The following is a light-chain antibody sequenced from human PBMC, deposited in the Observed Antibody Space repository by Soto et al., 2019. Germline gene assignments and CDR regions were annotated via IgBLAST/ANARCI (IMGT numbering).Light chain of an antibody. CDR3: AAWDDSLNGLVV. V-gene: IGLV1-44*01. J-gene: IGLJ2*01. CDR1: SPNIGSNT. Sequence: QSVLTQPPSASGTPGQRVTISCSGSSPNIGSNTVNWYQQLPGTAPKLLIYSNNQRPSGVPVRFSGSESGTSASLAISGLQSEDEADYYCAAWDDSLNGLVVFGGGTKVTVL. CDR2: SNN.